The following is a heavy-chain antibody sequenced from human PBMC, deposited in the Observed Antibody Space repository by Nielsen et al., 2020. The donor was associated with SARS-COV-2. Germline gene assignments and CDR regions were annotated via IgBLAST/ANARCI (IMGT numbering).Heavy chain of an antibody. CDR2: ISYDGSNK. Sequence: GGSLRLSCAASGFTFSSYAMHWVRQAPGKGLEWVAVISYDGSNKYYADSVKGRFTISRDNAENSLYLQMSSLRAEDTAVYYCARRIQLWAADYWGQGTLVTVSS. CDR1: GFTFSSYA. J-gene: IGHJ4*02. CDR3: ARRIQLWAADY. V-gene: IGHV3-30*04. D-gene: IGHD5-18*01.